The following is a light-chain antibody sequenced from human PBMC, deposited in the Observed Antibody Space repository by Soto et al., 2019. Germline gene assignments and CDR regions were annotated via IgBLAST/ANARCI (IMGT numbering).Light chain of an antibody. J-gene: IGLJ2*01. CDR3: SSYASGSTV. V-gene: IGLV2-14*03. Sequence: QSALTQPASVSGSPGQSITISCTGTSSDVGGYHFVSWYQQHPGKAPKLVIYEIINRPSGVSNRFSGSKSGNTASLTISGLQAEDEADYYCSSYASGSTVFGGGTKVTVL. CDR2: EII. CDR1: SSDVGGYHF.